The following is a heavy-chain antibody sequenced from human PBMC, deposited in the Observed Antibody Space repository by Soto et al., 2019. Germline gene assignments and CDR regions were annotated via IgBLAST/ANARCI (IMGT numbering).Heavy chain of an antibody. CDR3: ASSTSPHGPSGTTVTTFDY. J-gene: IGHJ4*02. Sequence: SETLSLTCTVSGGSISSGGYYWSWIRQHPGKGLEWIGYIYYSGSTYYNPSLKSRVTISVDTSKNQFSLKLSSVTAADTAVYYCASSTSPHGPSGTTVTTFDYWGQGTLVTVSS. CDR1: GGSISSGGYY. V-gene: IGHV4-31*03. D-gene: IGHD4-17*01. CDR2: IYYSGST.